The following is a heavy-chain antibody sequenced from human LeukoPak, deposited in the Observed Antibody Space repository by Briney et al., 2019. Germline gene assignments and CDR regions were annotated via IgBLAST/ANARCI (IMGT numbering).Heavy chain of an antibody. V-gene: IGHV4-30-2*01. CDR2: IYPRGST. J-gene: IGHJ3*02. D-gene: IGHD2-2*01. Sequence: PSETLSLTCAVSGGSISSGSYSWSWIRQPPGTGLEWIGYIYPRGSTYYNPSLKSRVILSLDKSANQFSLNLSSVTAADTAVYYCARVCSSTSCSRGDAFDIWGQGTMVTVSS. CDR3: ARVCSSTSCSRGDAFDI. CDR1: GGSISSGSYS.